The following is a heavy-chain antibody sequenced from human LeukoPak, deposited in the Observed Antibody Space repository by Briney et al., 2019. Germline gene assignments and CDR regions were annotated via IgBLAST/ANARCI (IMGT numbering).Heavy chain of an antibody. CDR1: GGSFSGYY. J-gene: IGHJ4*02. D-gene: IGHD2-2*01. CDR3: ASTSCYWSSVCMLHRRFDY. CDR2: INHSGST. V-gene: IGHV4-34*01. Sequence: PSETLSLTCAVYGGSFSGYYWSWIRQPPGKGLEWIGEINHSGSTNYNPSLKSRVTISVDTPKNQFSLKLSSVTAADTAVYYCASTSCYWSSVCMLHRRFDYWGQGTLVTVSS.